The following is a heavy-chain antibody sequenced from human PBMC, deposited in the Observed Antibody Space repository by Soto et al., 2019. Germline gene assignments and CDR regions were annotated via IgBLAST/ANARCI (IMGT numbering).Heavy chain of an antibody. V-gene: IGHV4-59*01. D-gene: IGHD6-19*01. CDR1: GGSISGSY. CDR2: VYYTGST. Sequence: QVQLQESGPGLVKPSETLSLTCSVSGGSISGSYWSWIRQSPGKGLEWLGYVYYTGSTNYSPSLRSRVSISVDTSKNEFSLRLSSVTAADTAVYFWARSVAVPGAHSDDWGQGTQVNVSS. CDR3: ARSVAVPGAHSDD. J-gene: IGHJ4*02.